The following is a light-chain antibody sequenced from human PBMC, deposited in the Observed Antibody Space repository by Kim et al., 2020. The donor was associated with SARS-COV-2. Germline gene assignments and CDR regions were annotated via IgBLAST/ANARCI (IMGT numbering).Light chain of an antibody. V-gene: IGKV1-33*01. CDR3: QQYESLPAYT. CDR2: AAS. Sequence: DIQMTQSPSSLSASLGDTVTITCQASQGIRNNLNWYQQKPGKAPKLLIFAASNLETGVSSRFSGRGSGAHFTLTIGGLQPEDVATYYCQQYESLPAYTFGQGTKVDIK. CDR1: QGIRNN. J-gene: IGKJ2*01.